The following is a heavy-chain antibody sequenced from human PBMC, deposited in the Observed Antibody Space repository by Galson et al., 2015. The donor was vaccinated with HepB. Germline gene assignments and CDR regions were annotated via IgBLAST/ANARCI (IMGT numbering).Heavy chain of an antibody. CDR3: ARVGGGNPIDLSRLEARAGFYFDS. CDR1: GYSFTDYW. D-gene: IGHD1-14*01. J-gene: IGHJ4*02. V-gene: IGHV5-10-1*01. Sequence: QSGAEVKKPGESLRISCKGSGYSFTDYWISWVRQMPGKGLEWMGRIDPSDSYTNYSPSFQGHVTISADKSISTAYLHWSSLKASDTAMYYCARVGGGNPIDLSRLEARAGFYFDSWCQGTQVTVSS. CDR2: IDPSDSYT.